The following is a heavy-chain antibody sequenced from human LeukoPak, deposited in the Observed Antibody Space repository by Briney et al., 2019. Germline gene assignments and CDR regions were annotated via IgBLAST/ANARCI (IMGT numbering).Heavy chain of an antibody. D-gene: IGHD4-17*01. Sequence: GGSLRLSCAASGFTFSSYSMNWVRQAPGKGLEWVSTISSSRSHIYYADSVKGRFTISRDNSKNTLYLQMNSLRAEDTAVYYCARGLPPGTVTTGMDVWGQGTTVTVSS. CDR3: ARGLPPGTVTTGMDV. CDR1: GFTFSSYS. J-gene: IGHJ6*02. V-gene: IGHV3-21*01. CDR2: ISSSRSHI.